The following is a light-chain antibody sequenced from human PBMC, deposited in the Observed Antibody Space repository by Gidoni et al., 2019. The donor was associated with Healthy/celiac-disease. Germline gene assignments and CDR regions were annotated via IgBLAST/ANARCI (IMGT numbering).Light chain of an antibody. V-gene: IGKV3-20*01. CDR2: GAS. Sequence: IVLTQSPGTLSLSPGERATLSCRASQSVSSSYLAWYQQNPGQAPRLLIYGASSRATGIPDRFSGSGSGTDFTLTISRLEPEDFAVYYCQQYGSSPPMYTFXXXTKLEIK. J-gene: IGKJ2*01. CDR3: QQYGSSPPMYT. CDR1: QSVSSSY.